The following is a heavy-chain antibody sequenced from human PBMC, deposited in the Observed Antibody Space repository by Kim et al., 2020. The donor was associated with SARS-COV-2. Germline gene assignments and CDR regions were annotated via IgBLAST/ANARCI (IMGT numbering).Heavy chain of an antibody. J-gene: IGHJ4*02. CDR2: ISGSGDRT. Sequence: GGSLRLSCAASGFTFSSYAMSWVRQAPGKGLEWVSAISGSGDRTYYADSVKGRFTISRDNSKNTLYMQMNSLRAEDTAVYYCAKPGAYWDYFDYWGQGTLVTVSS. D-gene: IGHD4-17*01. V-gene: IGHV3-23*01. CDR3: AKPGAYWDYFDY. CDR1: GFTFSSYA.